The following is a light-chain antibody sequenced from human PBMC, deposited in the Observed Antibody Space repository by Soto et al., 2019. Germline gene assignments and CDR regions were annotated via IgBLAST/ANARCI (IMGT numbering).Light chain of an antibody. V-gene: IGLV2-8*01. CDR3: SSYAGSNFVV. J-gene: IGLJ2*01. CDR2: EVS. CDR1: SSDVGSYNY. Sequence: QSALTQPPSASGSPGQSVTISCTGTSSDVGSYNYVSWYQQHPGKAPKFMIYEVSKRHSGVPDRFSGSKSGNTASLTVSGLQAEDEADYYCSSYAGSNFVVFGGGTKLTVL.